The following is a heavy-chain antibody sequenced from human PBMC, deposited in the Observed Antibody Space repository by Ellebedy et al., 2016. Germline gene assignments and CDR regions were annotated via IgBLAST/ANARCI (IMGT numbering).Heavy chain of an antibody. J-gene: IGHJ4*02. CDR1: GYSFTNYW. V-gene: IGHV5-51*01. CDR3: ARHRGFNYGLDE. Sequence: GESLKISCQDSGYSFTNYWIAWVRQKPGKGLEWMGIIYPTDSDTRYSPSFHGQVTFSADKSISTAYLQWTSLRASDTAIYYCARHRGFNYGLDEWGQGTLVTVSS. D-gene: IGHD5-24*01. CDR2: IYPTDSDT.